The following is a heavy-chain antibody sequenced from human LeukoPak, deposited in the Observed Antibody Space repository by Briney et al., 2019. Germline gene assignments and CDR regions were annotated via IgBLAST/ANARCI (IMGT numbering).Heavy chain of an antibody. V-gene: IGHV4-59*01. J-gene: IGHJ4*02. CDR2: IYYSGST. D-gene: IGHD3-10*01. CDR3: AITKGGSGAFDY. CDR1: GGSISSYY. Sequence: PSETLSLTCTVSGGSISSYYWSWIRQPPGKGLEWIGYIYYSGSTNYNPSLKSRVTISVDTSKNQFSLKLSSVTAADTAVYYCAITKGGSGAFDYWGQGTLVTVSS.